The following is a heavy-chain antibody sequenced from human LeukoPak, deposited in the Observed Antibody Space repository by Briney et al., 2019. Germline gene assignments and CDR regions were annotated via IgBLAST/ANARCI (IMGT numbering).Heavy chain of an antibody. Sequence: SETLSLTCTVSGYSISSGYYWGWIRQPPGKGLEWIGSIYHSGSTYYNPSLKSRVTISVDTSKNQFSLKLSSVTAADTAVYYCASGLRYFDLYYWGQGTLVTVSS. CDR2: IYHSGST. D-gene: IGHD3-9*01. CDR3: ASGLRYFDLYY. V-gene: IGHV4-38-2*02. CDR1: GYSISSGYY. J-gene: IGHJ4*02.